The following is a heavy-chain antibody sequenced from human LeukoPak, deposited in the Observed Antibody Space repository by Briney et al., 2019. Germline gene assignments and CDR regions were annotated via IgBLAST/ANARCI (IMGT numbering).Heavy chain of an antibody. J-gene: IGHJ4*02. Sequence: ASVKVSCKASGGTFSSYAISWVRQAPGQGLEWMGGIIPIFGTANYAQKFQGRVTITADGSTSTAYMELSSLRSEDTAVYYCARGEVGARNYFDYWGQGTLVTVSS. CDR2: IIPIFGTA. CDR1: GGTFSSYA. V-gene: IGHV1-69*13. D-gene: IGHD1-26*01. CDR3: ARGEVGARNYFDY.